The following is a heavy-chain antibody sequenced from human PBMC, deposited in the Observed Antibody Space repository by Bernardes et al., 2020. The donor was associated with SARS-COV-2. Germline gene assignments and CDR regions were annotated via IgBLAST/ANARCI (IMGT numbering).Heavy chain of an antibody. CDR2: INSASSTI. CDR3: VRTVDGWAI. Sequence: GGSLRLSCTASGFIFHTHTMNWVRQAPGKGLEWVSYINSASSTIYYADSVRGRFAVSRDNDKNSLYLQMSSLRAEDTAIYYCVRTVDGWAIWSQGTFVTVSS. D-gene: IGHD6-19*01. CDR1: GFIFHTHT. J-gene: IGHJ4*02. V-gene: IGHV3-48*01.